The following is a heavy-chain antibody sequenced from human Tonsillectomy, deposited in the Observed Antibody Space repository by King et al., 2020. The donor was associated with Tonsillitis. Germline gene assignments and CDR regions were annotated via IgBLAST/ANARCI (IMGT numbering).Heavy chain of an antibody. Sequence: VQLVESGGGLVQPGRSLRLSCAASGFTFDDYAMHWLRHAPGKGLDWVSGISWNSGCVGSADSVKGRFTISRDNAKNSLYLQLNSLRPEDTALYYCAKDTSIYDTSAYYRNWGQGTLVTVSS. CDR3: AKDTSIYDTSAYYRN. CDR2: ISWNSGCV. CDR1: GFTFDDYA. D-gene: IGHD3-22*01. V-gene: IGHV3-9*01. J-gene: IGHJ4*02.